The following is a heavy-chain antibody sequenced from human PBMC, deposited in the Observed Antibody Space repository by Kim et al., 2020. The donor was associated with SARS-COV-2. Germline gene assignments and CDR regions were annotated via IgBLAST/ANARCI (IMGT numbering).Heavy chain of an antibody. Sequence: SETLSLTCIVSNTSIYHTSFYWGWIRQPPGQGLEWIGSVSYSGNTYYSPSLESRVTISVDTSKDHFSLNLKSVTAADTAVYYCARQETYSSGGSYYFDYWGQGTLVTVSS. J-gene: IGHJ4*02. CDR2: VSYSGNT. V-gene: IGHV4-39*02. CDR1: NTSIYHTSFY. CDR3: ARQETYSSGGSYYFDY. D-gene: IGHD6-25*01.